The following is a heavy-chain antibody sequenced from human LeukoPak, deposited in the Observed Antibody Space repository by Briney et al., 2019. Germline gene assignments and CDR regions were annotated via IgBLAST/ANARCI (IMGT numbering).Heavy chain of an antibody. Sequence: SETLTLTCSVSGGSISSLYWSWIRQPPGKGLEWIGYIYYTGSTNYNPSLKSRGTMFVDMSKNQFSLRLSSVTAADTAVYYCARGYCGGDCYSIGAFDIWGQGTMVTVSS. V-gene: IGHV4-59*08. D-gene: IGHD2-21*02. CDR3: ARGYCGGDCYSIGAFDI. J-gene: IGHJ3*02. CDR2: IYYTGST. CDR1: GGSISSLY.